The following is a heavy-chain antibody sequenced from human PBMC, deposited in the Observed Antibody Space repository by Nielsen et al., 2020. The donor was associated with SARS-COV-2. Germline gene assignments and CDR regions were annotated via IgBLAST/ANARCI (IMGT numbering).Heavy chain of an antibody. CDR1: GFTFSSYW. J-gene: IGHJ6*03. V-gene: IGHV3-7*03. CDR2: IKQDGSEK. D-gene: IGHD3-3*01. Sequence: GGSLRLSCAASGFTFSSYWMSWVRQAPGKGLEWVANIKQDGSEKYYVDSVKGRFTISRDNAKNSLYLQMNSLRAEDTAVYYCARDIDDLWSGYDTSYYYMDVWGKGTTVTVSS. CDR3: ARDIDDLWSGYDTSYYYMDV.